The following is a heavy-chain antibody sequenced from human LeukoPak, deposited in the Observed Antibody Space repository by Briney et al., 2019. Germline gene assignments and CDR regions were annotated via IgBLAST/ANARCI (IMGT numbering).Heavy chain of an antibody. D-gene: IGHD3-22*01. CDR3: ARPHYESSGLYVDAFDI. J-gene: IGHJ3*02. V-gene: IGHV1-2*06. CDR2: INPNSGGT. CDR1: GYTLTAYY. Sequence: APVKVSCKASGYTLTAYYLHWVRQAPGQGLEWMGRINPNSGGTTYAQKFQGRVTMTRDTSIGTAYMELSSLRSDDTAAYYCARPHYESSGLYVDAFDIWGQGTMVTVS.